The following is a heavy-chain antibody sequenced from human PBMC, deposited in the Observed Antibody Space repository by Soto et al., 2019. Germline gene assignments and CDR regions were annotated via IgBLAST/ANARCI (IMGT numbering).Heavy chain of an antibody. J-gene: IGHJ6*02. D-gene: IGHD6-13*01. Sequence: SETLSLTCTVSGGSISSSSYYWSWIRQPPGKGLEWIGYIYYSGSTNYNPSLKSRVTISVDTSKNQFSLKLSSVTAADTAVYYCARLGYSSSWHYYYGMDVWGQGTTVTVSS. CDR2: IYYSGST. CDR3: ARLGYSSSWHYYYGMDV. V-gene: IGHV4-61*05. CDR1: GGSISSSSYY.